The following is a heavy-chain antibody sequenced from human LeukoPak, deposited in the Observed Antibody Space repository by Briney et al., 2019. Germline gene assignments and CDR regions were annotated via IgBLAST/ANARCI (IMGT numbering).Heavy chain of an antibody. CDR1: GYTFTGYY. J-gene: IGHJ4*02. Sequence: ASVKASCKASGYTFTGYYIHWVRQAPGQGLEWMGRINPDSGDTIFAQRFQGRVTMTRDTSINTAYMEVNNLGPDDTAVYFCARDQGSLGISWYTAYWGQGTQVTVSS. CDR2: INPDSGDT. V-gene: IGHV1-2*06. D-gene: IGHD6-13*01. CDR3: ARDQGSLGISWYTAY.